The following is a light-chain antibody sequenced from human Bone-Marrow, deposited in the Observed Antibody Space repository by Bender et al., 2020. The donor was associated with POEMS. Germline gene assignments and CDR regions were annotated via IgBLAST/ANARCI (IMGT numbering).Light chain of an antibody. CDR2: NTN. CDR3: SSYAGSDIYV. V-gene: IGLV1-44*01. CDR1: SSNIVTNP. Sequence: QSVLTQPPSASGTPGQRVIISCSGSSSNIVTNPVNWYQHLPGTAPKVLIYNTNQRPSGVPDRFSGSKSGTSASLAISALQSEDEGDYYCSSYAGSDIYVFGIGTKVTVL. J-gene: IGLJ1*01.